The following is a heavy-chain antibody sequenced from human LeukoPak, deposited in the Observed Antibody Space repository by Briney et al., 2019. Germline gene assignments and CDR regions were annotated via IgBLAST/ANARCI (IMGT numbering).Heavy chain of an antibody. Sequence: GGSLRLSCAASGFTFSNYWMTWVRQAPGKGLEWVANISRDGSERYYVDSVKGRFTISRDDAKSSLYLQMNSLRAEDTAVYYCARRNAMDVWGQGTTVIVFS. CDR1: GFTFSNYW. CDR3: ARRNAMDV. CDR2: ISRDGSER. V-gene: IGHV3-7*03. J-gene: IGHJ6*02.